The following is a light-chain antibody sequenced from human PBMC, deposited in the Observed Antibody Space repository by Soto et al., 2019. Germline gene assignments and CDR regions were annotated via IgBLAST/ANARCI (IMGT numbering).Light chain of an antibody. J-gene: IGKJ4*01. CDR3: QQLESYPLT. V-gene: IGKV1-9*01. Sequence: IQLTQSPSSLSSSVGDRVTITXRASHGISTFLPWYKQKPGXAPKXXXDDXSTLQRGGPSRLSGSGSVTDFTLTISSLQPEDFSNYYCQQLESYPLTFGGGTKVDIK. CDR1: HGISTF. CDR2: DXS.